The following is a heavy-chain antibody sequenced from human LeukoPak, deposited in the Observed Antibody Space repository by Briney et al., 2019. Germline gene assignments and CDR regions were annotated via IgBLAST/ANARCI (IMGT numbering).Heavy chain of an antibody. CDR1: GFTFDDYA. CDR3: ARGSWYQLLIFDR. J-gene: IGHJ4*02. V-gene: IGHV3-9*01. CDR2: ISWNSGSM. D-gene: IGHD2-2*01. Sequence: PGGSLRLSCAASGFTFDDYAMHWVRQAPGKGLEWVSGISWNSGSMDYADSVKGRFTISRDNAKNSLYLHMNSLRADDTAVYYCARGSWYQLLIFDRWGQGTLVAVSS.